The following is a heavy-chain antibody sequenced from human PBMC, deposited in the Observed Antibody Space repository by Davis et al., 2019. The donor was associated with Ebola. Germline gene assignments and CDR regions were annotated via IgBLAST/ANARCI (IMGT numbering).Heavy chain of an antibody. V-gene: IGHV3-7*03. D-gene: IGHD4-17*01. CDR2: IKQDGSEK. CDR1: GFTFSSYW. CDR3: AREISVTTRRWFDP. Sequence: GESLKISCAASGFTFSSYWMSWVRQAPGKGLEWVANIKQDGSEKYYVDSVKGRFTISRDNAKNSLYLQMNSLRAEDTAVYYCAREISVTTRRWFDPWGQGTLVTVSS. J-gene: IGHJ5*02.